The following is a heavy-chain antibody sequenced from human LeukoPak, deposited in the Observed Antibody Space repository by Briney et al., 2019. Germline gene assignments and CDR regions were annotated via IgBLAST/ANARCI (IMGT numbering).Heavy chain of an antibody. D-gene: IGHD6-6*01. CDR1: GGTFSNYA. CDR2: IIPIFGTA. J-gene: IGHJ6*03. CDR3: ARAGSSSPSYYYYYYMDV. V-gene: IGHV1-69*06. Sequence: ASVKVSCKASGGTFSNYAISWVRQAPGQGLEWMGGIIPIFGTANYAQKFQGRVTITADKSTSTAYMELSSLRSEDTAVYYCARAGSSSPSYYYYYYMDVWGKGTTVTVSS.